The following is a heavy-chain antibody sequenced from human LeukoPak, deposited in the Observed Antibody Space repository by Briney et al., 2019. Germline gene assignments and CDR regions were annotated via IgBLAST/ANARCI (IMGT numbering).Heavy chain of an antibody. V-gene: IGHV3-11*05. D-gene: IGHD5-18*01. CDR2: ISSSSSYT. CDR1: GFTFSDYY. Sequence: GGSLRLSCAASGFTFSDYYMSWIRQAPGKGLEWVSYISSSSSYTNYADSVKGRFTISRENAKNSLYLQMNSLRAEDTAVYYCAREDTAMVVFDYWGQGTLVTVSS. CDR3: AREDTAMVVFDY. J-gene: IGHJ4*02.